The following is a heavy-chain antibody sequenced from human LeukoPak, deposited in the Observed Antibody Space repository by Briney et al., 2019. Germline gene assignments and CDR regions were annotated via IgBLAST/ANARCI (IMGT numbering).Heavy chain of an antibody. J-gene: IGHJ3*02. Sequence: GGSLRLSCAASGFTFSSYGMHWVRQAPGKGLEWVAVIWYDGSNKYYADSVKGRFTISRDNSKNTLYLQMNSLRAEDTALYYCAKEKSQCSGGSCSYAFDIWGQGTMVTVSS. V-gene: IGHV3-33*06. CDR3: AKEKSQCSGGSCSYAFDI. CDR2: IWYDGSNK. CDR1: GFTFSSYG. D-gene: IGHD2-15*01.